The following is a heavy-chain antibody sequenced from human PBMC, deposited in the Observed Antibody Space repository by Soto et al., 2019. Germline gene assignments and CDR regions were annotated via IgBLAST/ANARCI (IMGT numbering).Heavy chain of an antibody. J-gene: IGHJ6*02. D-gene: IGHD6-19*01. Sequence: EVQLLESGGGLVQPGGSLRLSCAASGFTFSSYAMSWVRQAPGKGLEWVSAISGSGGSTYYADSVKGRFTISRDNSKNTLYLQMNSLRAEDTAVYYCAKGISDSIAVAGNKGNYYYYGMDVWGQGTTVTVSS. CDR2: ISGSGGST. CDR1: GFTFSSYA. V-gene: IGHV3-23*01. CDR3: AKGISDSIAVAGNKGNYYYYGMDV.